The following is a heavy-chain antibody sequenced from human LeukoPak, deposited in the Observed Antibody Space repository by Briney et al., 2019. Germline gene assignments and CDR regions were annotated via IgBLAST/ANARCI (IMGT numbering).Heavy chain of an antibody. CDR1: GYTLTSYG. D-gene: IGHD2-15*01. V-gene: IGHV1-18*01. CDR3: AKDQGWCSGGSCYPQH. J-gene: IGHJ1*01. CDR2: ITAYNGDT. Sequence: ASVKVSCKASGYTLTSYGITWVRQAPGQGLEWMGWITAYNGDTKYAQKFQGRLTMTTDTSTSTANMELKSLRSDDTAVYYCAKDQGWCSGGSCYPQHWGQGTLVTVSS.